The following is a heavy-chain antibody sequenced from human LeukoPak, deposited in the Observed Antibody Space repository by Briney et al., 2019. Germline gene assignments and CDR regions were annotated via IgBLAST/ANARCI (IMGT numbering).Heavy chain of an antibody. CDR1: GFTFSSYW. V-gene: IGHV3-7*01. CDR2: IKQDGSEK. CDR3: ARTAMIVVVGDWYFDL. Sequence: GGSLRLSCAASGFTFSSYWMSWVRQAPGKGLEWVANIKQDGSEKYYVDSVKGRFTISRDNAKNSLYLQMNSLRAEDTAVYYCARTAMIVVVGDWYFDLWGRGTLVTVSS. D-gene: IGHD3-22*01. J-gene: IGHJ2*01.